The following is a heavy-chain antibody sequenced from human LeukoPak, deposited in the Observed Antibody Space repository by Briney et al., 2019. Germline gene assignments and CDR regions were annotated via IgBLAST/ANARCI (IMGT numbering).Heavy chain of an antibody. D-gene: IGHD3-16*01. CDR1: GYTFTGYY. CDR2: IIPILGIA. J-gene: IGHJ4*02. V-gene: IGHV1-69*04. Sequence: ASVKVSCKASGYTFTGYYMHWVRPAPGQGLEWMGRIIPILGIANYAQKFQGRVTLTADKSTSTAYMDLSGLRSEDTAVYYCAREGDTQIPYFFDYWGQGTLVTVSS. CDR3: AREGDTQIPYFFDY.